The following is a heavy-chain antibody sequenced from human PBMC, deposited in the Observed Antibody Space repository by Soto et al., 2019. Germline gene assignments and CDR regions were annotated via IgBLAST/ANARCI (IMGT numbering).Heavy chain of an antibody. J-gene: IGHJ5*02. CDR2: IYHSGST. CDR3: ASVGSDYDNSGYYLP. V-gene: IGHV4-4*02. Sequence: SETLSLTCIVSGGSVISSNCLSLFRHPPGKVLEWIGEIYHSGSTTYNPSLKSRATISVDKSENQFSLRLKSVTAADTAVYYCASVGSDYDNSGYYLPWGPGTLVTVSS. D-gene: IGHD3-22*01. CDR1: GGSVISSNC.